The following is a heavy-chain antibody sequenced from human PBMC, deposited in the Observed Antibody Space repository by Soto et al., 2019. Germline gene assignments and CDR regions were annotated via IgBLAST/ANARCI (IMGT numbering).Heavy chain of an antibody. Sequence: EVQLLESGGGLVQPGGSLRLSCAASGYTFSKYAMIWVRQAPGQGLDWVAGVSRSGAATYYADSVKGRFTISRDNSKNTLSLQMNSLRAEDTALYYCAKVSGEVPTNWFDPWGQGTLVTVSS. CDR3: AKVSGEVPTNWFDP. CDR1: GYTFSKYA. V-gene: IGHV3-23*01. D-gene: IGHD1-26*01. J-gene: IGHJ5*02. CDR2: VSRSGAAT.